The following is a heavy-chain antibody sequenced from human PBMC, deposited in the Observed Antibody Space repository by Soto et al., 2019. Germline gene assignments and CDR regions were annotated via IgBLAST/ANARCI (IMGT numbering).Heavy chain of an antibody. CDR1: GFTFSSYS. CDR2: ISSSSSTI. CDR3: ARGARYYYDSSGSPLDY. D-gene: IGHD3-22*01. V-gene: IGHV3-48*02. Sequence: GGSLRLSCAASGFTFSSYSMNWVRQAPGKGLEWVSYISSSSSTIYYADSVKGRFTISRDNAKNSLYLQMNSLRDEDTAVYYCARGARYYYDSSGSPLDYWGQGTLVTVSS. J-gene: IGHJ4*02.